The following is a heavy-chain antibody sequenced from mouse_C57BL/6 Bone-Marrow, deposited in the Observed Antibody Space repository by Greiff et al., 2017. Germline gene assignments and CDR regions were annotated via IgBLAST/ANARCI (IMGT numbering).Heavy chain of an antibody. V-gene: IGHV1-85*01. CDR3: ARLIKRKRGAMDY. J-gene: IGHJ4*01. Sequence: QVQLQQSGPELVKPGASVKLSCKASGYTFTSYDINWVKQRPGQGLEWIGWIYPRDGSTKYNEKFKGKATLTVDTSSSTAYMELHSLTSEDSAVYFCARLIKRKRGAMDYWGQGTSVTVSS. CDR1: GYTFTSYD. CDR2: IYPRDGST.